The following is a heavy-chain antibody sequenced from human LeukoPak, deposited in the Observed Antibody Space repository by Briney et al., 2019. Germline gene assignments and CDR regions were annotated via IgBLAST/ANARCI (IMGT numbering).Heavy chain of an antibody. Sequence: SETLSLTCTVSGGSISSYYWSWIRQPAGKGLEWIGRIYTSGSTNYNPSLKSRVTMSVDTSKNQFSLKLSSVTAADTAVYYCARQPREDIVVVVAANWFDPWGQGTLVTVSS. CDR2: IYTSGST. D-gene: IGHD2-15*01. CDR3: ARQPREDIVVVVAANWFDP. CDR1: GGSISSYY. V-gene: IGHV4-4*07. J-gene: IGHJ5*02.